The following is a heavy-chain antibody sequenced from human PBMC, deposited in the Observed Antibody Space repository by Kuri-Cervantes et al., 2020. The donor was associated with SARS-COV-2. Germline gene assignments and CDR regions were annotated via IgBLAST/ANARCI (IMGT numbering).Heavy chain of an antibody. CDR3: ARGREANQLPPGY. CDR1: GFTFSSYS. CDR2: ISSSSSYI. V-gene: IGHV3-21*01. D-gene: IGHD2-2*01. Sequence: GESLKISCAASGFTFSSYSMNWVRQAPGKGLEWVSSISSSSSYIYYADSVKGRFTISRDNAKNSLYLQMNSPRAEDTAVYYCARGREANQLPPGYWGQGTLVTVSS. J-gene: IGHJ4*02.